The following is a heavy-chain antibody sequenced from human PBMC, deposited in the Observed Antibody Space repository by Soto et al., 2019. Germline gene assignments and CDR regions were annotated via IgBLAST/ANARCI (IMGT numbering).Heavy chain of an antibody. D-gene: IGHD2-15*01. J-gene: IGHJ6*02. CDR1: GGSLSSSNW. V-gene: IGHV4-4*02. CDR2: IYHSGST. Sequence: PSDTLSLTCAVSGGSLSSSNWWSWVRQPPGKGLEWIGEIYHSGSTNYNPSLKSRVTISVDKSKNQFSLKLSSVTAADTAVYYCARAVGSLLHYYYYYGMDVWGQGTTVTVSS. CDR3: ARAVGSLLHYYYYYGMDV.